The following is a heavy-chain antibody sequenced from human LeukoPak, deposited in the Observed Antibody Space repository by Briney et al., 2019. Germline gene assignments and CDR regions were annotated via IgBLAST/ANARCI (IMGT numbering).Heavy chain of an antibody. CDR1: GGTFSSYA. V-gene: IGHV1-69*05. CDR3: ARDRSPGINAFDI. CDR2: IIPIFGTA. Sequence: SVKVSCKASGGTFSSYAISWVRQAPGQGLEWMGGIIPIFGTANYAQKFQGRVTITTDESTSTAYMELSSLRSEDTAVYYCARDRSPGINAFDIWGQGTMVAVSS. D-gene: IGHD1-26*01. J-gene: IGHJ3*02.